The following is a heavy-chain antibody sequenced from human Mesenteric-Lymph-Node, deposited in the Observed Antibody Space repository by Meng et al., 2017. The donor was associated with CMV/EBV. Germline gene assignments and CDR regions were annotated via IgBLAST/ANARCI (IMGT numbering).Heavy chain of an antibody. CDR2: IYYSGST. CDR3: ATSTIVSTRGVFDY. Sequence: SETLSLTCTVSGGSVSSGSYYWSWIRQPPGKGLEWIGYIYYSGSTNYNPSLKSRVTISVDTSKNQFSLKLNSVTAADTGVYYCATSTIVSTRGVFDYWGQGTLVTVSS. V-gene: IGHV4-61*01. CDR1: GGSVSSGSYY. D-gene: IGHD2-15*01. J-gene: IGHJ4*02.